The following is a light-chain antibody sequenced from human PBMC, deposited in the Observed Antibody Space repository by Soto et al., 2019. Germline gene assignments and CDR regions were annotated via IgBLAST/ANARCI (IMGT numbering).Light chain of an antibody. CDR1: QSVLYSSNNKNY. J-gene: IGKJ1*01. CDR2: WAS. CDR3: QQYYRPWT. V-gene: IGKV4-1*01. Sequence: DIVMTQSPDSLAVSLGERATINCKSSQSVLYSSNNKNYLAWYQQKPGQPPKLLIYWASTRESGVPDRFSGSGSGTYFNLTISSLQAEDVAVYYCQQYYRPWTFGQGTKVEIK.